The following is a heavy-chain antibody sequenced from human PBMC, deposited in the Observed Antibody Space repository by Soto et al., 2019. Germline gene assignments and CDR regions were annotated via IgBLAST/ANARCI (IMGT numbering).Heavy chain of an antibody. CDR1: GGSISSGGYY. D-gene: IGHD3-10*01. Sequence: TLSLTCTVSGGSISSGGYYWSWIRQHPGKGLEWIGYIYYSGSTYYNPSLKSRVTISVDTSKNQFSLKLSSVTAADTAVYYCARGVRFGETSQGYWGQGTLVTVSS. CDR2: IYYSGST. V-gene: IGHV4-31*03. CDR3: ARGVRFGETSQGY. J-gene: IGHJ4*02.